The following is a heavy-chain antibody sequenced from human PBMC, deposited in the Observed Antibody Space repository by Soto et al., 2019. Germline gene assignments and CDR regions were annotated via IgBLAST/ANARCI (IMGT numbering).Heavy chain of an antibody. Sequence: EVQVVESGGGLVQPRGSLRLSCAVSGFTFSDYHMDWVRQAPGKGLEWVGRSRNKPDGYTTQYAASVKGRFTISRDDSKNSLYLQMSSLKTEDTAVYYCAMLGRGYWGQGTLVTVSS. CDR3: AMLGRGY. D-gene: IGHD3-10*02. CDR1: GFTFSDYH. J-gene: IGHJ4*02. V-gene: IGHV3-72*01. CDR2: SRNKPDGYTT.